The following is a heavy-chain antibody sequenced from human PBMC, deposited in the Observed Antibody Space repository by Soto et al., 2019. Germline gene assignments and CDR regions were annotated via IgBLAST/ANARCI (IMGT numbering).Heavy chain of an antibody. CDR1: GGSISSGDYY. V-gene: IGHV4-30-4*01. J-gene: IGHJ4*02. D-gene: IGHD3-22*01. CDR2: IYYSGST. Sequence: PSETLSLTCTVSGGSISSGDYYWSWIRQPPGKGLEWIGYIYYSGSTYYNPSLKSRVTISVDTSKNQFSLKLSSVTAADTAVYYCARATPGVINFDYWGQGTLVTVS. CDR3: ARATPGVINFDY.